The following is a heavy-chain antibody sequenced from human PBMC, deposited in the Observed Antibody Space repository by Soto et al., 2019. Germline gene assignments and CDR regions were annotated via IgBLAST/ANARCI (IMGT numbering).Heavy chain of an antibody. D-gene: IGHD3-3*01. CDR3: ARQYYDFWSGYYRGFDY. CDR1: GFSLSNARMG. V-gene: IGHV2-26*01. Sequence: SGPTLVNPTETLTLTCTFSGFSLSNARMGVSWIRQPPGKALEWLAHIFSNDEKSYSTSLKSRLTISKDTSKSQVVLTMTNMDPVDTATYYCARQYYDFWSGYYRGFDYWGQGTLVTVSS. CDR2: IFSNDEK. J-gene: IGHJ4*02.